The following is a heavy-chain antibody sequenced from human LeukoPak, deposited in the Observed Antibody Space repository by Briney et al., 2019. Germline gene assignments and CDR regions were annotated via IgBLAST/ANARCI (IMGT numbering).Heavy chain of an antibody. V-gene: IGHV3-30-3*01. CDR2: ISYDGSNK. CDR1: GFTFSSYA. D-gene: IGHD6-19*01. Sequence: GGSLRLSCAASGFTFSSYAMHWVRQAPGKGLEGVAVISYDGSNKYYADSVKGRFTISRDNSKNTLYLQMNSLRAEDTAVYYCARDPEMAVAGMGAFDYWGQGTLVTVSS. J-gene: IGHJ4*02. CDR3: ARDPEMAVAGMGAFDY.